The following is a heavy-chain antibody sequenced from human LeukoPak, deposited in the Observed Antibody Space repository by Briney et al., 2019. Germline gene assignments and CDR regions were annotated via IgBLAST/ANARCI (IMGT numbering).Heavy chain of an antibody. D-gene: IGHD3-10*02. CDR1: GFTFSSYW. CDR2: ISYDGSNK. V-gene: IGHV3-30*18. CDR3: AELGITMIGGV. Sequence: GGSLRLSCEASGFTFSSYWMHWVRQAPGKGLEWVAVISYDGSNKYYADSVKGRFTISRDNSKNTLYLQMNSLRAEDTAVYYCAELGITMIGGVWGKGTTVTISS. J-gene: IGHJ6*04.